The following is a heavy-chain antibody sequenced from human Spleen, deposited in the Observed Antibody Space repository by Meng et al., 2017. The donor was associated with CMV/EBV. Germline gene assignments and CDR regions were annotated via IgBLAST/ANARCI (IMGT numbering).Heavy chain of an antibody. CDR1: GFTFSTYW. CDR2: IKQDGSEK. J-gene: IGHJ4*02. Sequence: GESLKISCAASGFTFSTYWMSWVRQAPGEGLEWVATIKQDGSEKYYVDSVKGRFTISRDNAKNSLNLQMNSLRAEDTAVYFCAMMRGDFWGQGTLVTVSS. CDR3: AMMRGDF. V-gene: IGHV3-7*01.